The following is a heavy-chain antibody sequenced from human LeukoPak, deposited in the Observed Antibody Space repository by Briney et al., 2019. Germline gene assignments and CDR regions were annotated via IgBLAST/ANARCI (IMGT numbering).Heavy chain of an antibody. Sequence: GGSQRLSCAASGFIISSYAMRWVRKAPGEGQERVSAISGSGGSTYYADSVKGRFTISRDNSKNTLYLQMNSLRAEDTAVYYCAKADGDLLYYFDYWGQGTLVTVSS. V-gene: IGHV3-23*01. CDR3: AKADGDLLYYFDY. J-gene: IGHJ4*02. D-gene: IGHD4-17*01. CDR1: GFIISSYA. CDR2: ISGSGGST.